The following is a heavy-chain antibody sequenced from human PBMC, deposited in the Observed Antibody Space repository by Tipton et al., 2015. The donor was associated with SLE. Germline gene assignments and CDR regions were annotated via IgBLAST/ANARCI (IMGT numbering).Heavy chain of an antibody. CDR1: GGSISSGSYY. D-gene: IGHD2-21*02. CDR2: IYTSGST. V-gene: IGHV4-61*09. J-gene: IGHJ5*02. CDR3: ARGMVVTLNWFDP. Sequence: TLSLTCTVSGGSISSGSYYWSWIRQPAGKGLEWIGHIYTSGSTNYNPSLKSRDTISVDKSKNQFSLKLSSVTAADAAVYYCARGMVVTLNWFDPWGQGTLVTVSS.